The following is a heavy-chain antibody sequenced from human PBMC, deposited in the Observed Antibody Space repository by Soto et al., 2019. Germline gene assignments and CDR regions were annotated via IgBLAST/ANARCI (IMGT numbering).Heavy chain of an antibody. Sequence: PGGSLRLSCAASGFTFSSHAMSWVRQAPGKGLEWVSAISGTDGTPYYADSVRGRFTISRDNSKNTLYLQMNSLRAEDTALYYCAKYSTTSASRYFDFWGQGTLVTVSS. J-gene: IGHJ4*02. CDR3: AKYSTTSASRYFDF. CDR2: ISGTDGTP. V-gene: IGHV3-23*01. D-gene: IGHD1-1*01. CDR1: GFTFSSHA.